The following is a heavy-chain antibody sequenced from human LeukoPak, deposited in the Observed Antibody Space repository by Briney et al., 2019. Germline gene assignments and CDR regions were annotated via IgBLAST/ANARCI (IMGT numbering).Heavy chain of an antibody. V-gene: IGHV3-43*02. CDR2: ISGDGGST. CDR1: GFTFDDYA. Sequence: GGSLRLSXAASGFTFDDYAMHWVRQAPGKGLEWVSLISGDGGSTYYADSVKGRFTISRDNSKNSLYLQMNSLRTEDTALYYCAKTYCGGDCYSRALAFDIWGQGTMVTVSS. D-gene: IGHD2-21*02. J-gene: IGHJ3*02. CDR3: AKTYCGGDCYSRALAFDI.